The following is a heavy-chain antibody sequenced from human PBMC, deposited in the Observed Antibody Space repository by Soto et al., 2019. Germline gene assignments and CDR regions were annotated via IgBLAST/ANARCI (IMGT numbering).Heavy chain of an antibody. V-gene: IGHV1-2*02. CDR1: GYTFTGYY. J-gene: IGHJ6*02. CDR2: INPNSGGT. D-gene: IGHD6-19*01. CDR3: AHRGIAVAKRNYYYGMDV. Sequence: SVKVSCKASGYTFTGYYMHWVRQAPGQGLEWMGWINPNSGGTNYAQKFQGRVTMTRDTSISTAYMELSRLRSDDTAVYYCAHRGIAVAKRNYYYGMDVWGQGNTVTVS.